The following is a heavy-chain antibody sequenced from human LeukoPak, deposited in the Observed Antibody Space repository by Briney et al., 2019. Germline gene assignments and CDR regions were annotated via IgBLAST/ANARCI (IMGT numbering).Heavy chain of an antibody. Sequence: ASVKVSCKDSGYTLNSYDINWLRQATGQGLEWTGWINPNSGNTGYAQKFQGRVTITRNTSISTAYMELSSLRSEDTAVYYCARGKRIAARQYYYYMDVWGKGTTVTVSS. J-gene: IGHJ6*03. V-gene: IGHV1-8*03. D-gene: IGHD6-6*01. CDR2: INPNSGNT. CDR1: GYTLNSYD. CDR3: ARGKRIAARQYYYYMDV.